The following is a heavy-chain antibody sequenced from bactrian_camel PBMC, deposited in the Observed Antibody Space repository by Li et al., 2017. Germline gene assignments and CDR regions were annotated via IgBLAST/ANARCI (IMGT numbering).Heavy chain of an antibody. Sequence: HVQLVESGRGLVQPGGSLRLSCAASGFTFSTTSMFWVRQAPGKGLEYVTAIDSGGGSYYPDSVKGRFTISRDNAKNSVYLQMNSLKPEDTAVYYCVKDDWGWSFGSWGQGTQVTVS. J-gene: IGHJ6*01. CDR1: GFTFSTTS. CDR3: VKDDWGWSFGS. V-gene: IGHV3S1*01. D-gene: IGHD5*01. CDR2: IDSGGGS.